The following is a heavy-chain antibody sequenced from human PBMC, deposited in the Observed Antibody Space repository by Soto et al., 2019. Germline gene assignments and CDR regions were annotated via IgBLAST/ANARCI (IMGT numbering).Heavy chain of an antibody. D-gene: IGHD5-12*01. V-gene: IGHV4-39*01. CDR1: GGSISSSSYY. Sequence: QLQLQESGPGLVKPSETLSLTCTVSGGSISSSSYYWGWIRQPPGKGLEWIGSIYYSGSTYYNPSLKSRVTISVDTSKNQFSLKLSSVTAADTAVYYCARRRGGYSGYEFDYWGQGTLVTVSS. J-gene: IGHJ4*02. CDR3: ARRRGGYSGYEFDY. CDR2: IYYSGST.